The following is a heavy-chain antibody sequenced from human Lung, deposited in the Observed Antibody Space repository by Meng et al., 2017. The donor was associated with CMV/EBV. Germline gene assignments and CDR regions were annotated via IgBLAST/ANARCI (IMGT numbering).Heavy chain of an antibody. Sequence: SETLSLXCTVSGGSISSSSYYWGWIRQPPGKGLEWIGSIYYSGSTYYNPSLKSRVTISVDTSKNQFSLKLSSVTAADTAVYYCASSLRYYDFWSGYYTGDYYYYGMDVWGQGXTVTVSS. CDR3: ASSLRYYDFWSGYYTGDYYYYGMDV. D-gene: IGHD3-3*01. CDR1: GGSISSSSYY. J-gene: IGHJ6*02. CDR2: IYYSGST. V-gene: IGHV4-39*07.